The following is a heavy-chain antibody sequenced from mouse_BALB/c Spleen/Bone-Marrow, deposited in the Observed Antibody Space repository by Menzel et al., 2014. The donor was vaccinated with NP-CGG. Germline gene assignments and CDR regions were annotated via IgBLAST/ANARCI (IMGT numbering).Heavy chain of an antibody. J-gene: IGHJ2*01. V-gene: IGHV1-7*01. D-gene: IGHD1-1*01. CDR1: GYTFSSYC. CDR2: INPSTGYT. Sequence: VQLQQSGAELAKPGASVKMSCKASGYTFSSYCIHWVKQRPGQGLEWIGYINPSTGYTEYNQKFKDKATLTADKSSSTAYMQLSSLTSEDSAVDYCARLTTVVPYDYWGQGTTLTDSS. CDR3: ARLTTVVPYDY.